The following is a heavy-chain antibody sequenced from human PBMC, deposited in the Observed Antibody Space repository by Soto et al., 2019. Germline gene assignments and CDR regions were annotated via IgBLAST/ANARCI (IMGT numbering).Heavy chain of an antibody. J-gene: IGHJ4*02. V-gene: IGHV3-74*01. D-gene: IGHD6-6*01. Sequence: GGSLRLSCAASGFTFNSYWMHWVRQAPGKGLVWVSRINSDESITDYADSVKGRFTISRDNAKNTLYLQVNSLRAEDTAVYYCARDFGPTIAARVPFDYWGQGILVTVSS. CDR3: ARDFGPTIAARVPFDY. CDR2: INSDESIT. CDR1: GFTFNSYW.